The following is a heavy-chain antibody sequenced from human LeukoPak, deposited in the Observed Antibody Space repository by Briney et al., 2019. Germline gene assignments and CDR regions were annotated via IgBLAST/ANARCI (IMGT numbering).Heavy chain of an antibody. CDR3: ARFRFGYYESSAPR. D-gene: IGHD3-22*01. CDR2: ISSRSTYI. Sequence: GGSLRLSCAVSGFTFSNYAMNWVRQAPGKGLEWVSSISSRSTYIYYADSVKGRFTISRDNAKNSLYLQMNSLRAEDTAVYYCARFRFGYYESSAPRWGQGTLVTVSS. CDR1: GFTFSNYA. J-gene: IGHJ4*02. V-gene: IGHV3-21*01.